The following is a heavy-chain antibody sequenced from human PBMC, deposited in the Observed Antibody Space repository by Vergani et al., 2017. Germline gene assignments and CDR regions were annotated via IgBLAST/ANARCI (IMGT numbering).Heavy chain of an antibody. Sequence: QVQLVESGGGVVQPGRSLRLSCAASGFTFSSYGMHWVRQAPGKGLEWVAVIWYDGSNKYYADSVKGRFTISRDNSKNTLYLQMNSLRAEDTAVYYCARRGVTKNDYYYYMDVWGKGP. CDR1: GFTFSSYG. J-gene: IGHJ6*03. CDR2: IWYDGSNK. CDR3: ARRGVTKNDYYYYMDV. V-gene: IGHV3-33*01. D-gene: IGHD3-10*01.